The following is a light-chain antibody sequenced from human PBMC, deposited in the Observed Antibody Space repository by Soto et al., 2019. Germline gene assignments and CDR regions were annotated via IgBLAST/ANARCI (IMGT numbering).Light chain of an antibody. CDR1: QSVNNF. Sequence: ETVMTQSPAIVSLSPWERATLSCMASQSVNNFFAWYQQKPGQAPRLLIYDASYRAPGIPARFSGSGSGTDFTLTISSLEAEDSAVYYCQQRGSWPATFGPGTKVDIK. J-gene: IGKJ3*01. CDR3: QQRGSWPAT. V-gene: IGKV3-11*01. CDR2: DAS.